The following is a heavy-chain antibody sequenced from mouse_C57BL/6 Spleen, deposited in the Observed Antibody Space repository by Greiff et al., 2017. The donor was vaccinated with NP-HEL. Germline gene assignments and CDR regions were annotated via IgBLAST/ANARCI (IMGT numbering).Heavy chain of an antibody. CDR2: IHPNSGST. J-gene: IGHJ4*01. CDR3: ARSLPEGYAMDY. D-gene: IGHD6-1*01. Sequence: QVQLKQSGAELVKPGASVKLSCKASGYTFTSYWMHWVKQRPGQGLEWIGMIHPNSGSTNYNEKFKSKATLTVDKSSSTAYMQLSSLTSEDSAVYYCARSLPEGYAMDYWGQGTSVTVSS. V-gene: IGHV1-64*01. CDR1: GYTFTSYW.